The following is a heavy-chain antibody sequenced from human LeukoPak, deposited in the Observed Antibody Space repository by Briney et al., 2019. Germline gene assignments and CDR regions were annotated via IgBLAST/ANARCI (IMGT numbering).Heavy chain of an antibody. CDR2: IVVGSGNT. CDR1: GFTFTSSA. J-gene: IGHJ4*02. CDR3: AAGLSGGSYYGSDY. V-gene: IGHV1-58*02. D-gene: IGHD1-26*01. Sequence: GASVKVSCKASGFTFTSSAMQWVRQARGQRLEWIGWIVVGSGNTNYAQKFQERVTITRDMSTSTAYMELSSLRSEDTAVYYCAAGLSGGSYYGSDYWGQGTLVTVSS.